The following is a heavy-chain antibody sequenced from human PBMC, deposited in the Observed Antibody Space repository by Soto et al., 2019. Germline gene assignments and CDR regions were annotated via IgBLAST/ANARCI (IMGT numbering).Heavy chain of an antibody. V-gene: IGHV1-18*01. CDR3: ARDQPKLWFGELYHYYYYGMDV. D-gene: IGHD3-10*01. J-gene: IGHJ6*02. Sequence: ASVKVSCKASGYTFTSYGISWVRQAPGQGLEWMGWISAYNGNTNYAQKLQGRVTMTTDTSTSTAYMELRSLRSDDTAVYYCARDQPKLWFGELYHYYYYGMDVWGQGTTVTVSS. CDR1: GYTFTSYG. CDR2: ISAYNGNT.